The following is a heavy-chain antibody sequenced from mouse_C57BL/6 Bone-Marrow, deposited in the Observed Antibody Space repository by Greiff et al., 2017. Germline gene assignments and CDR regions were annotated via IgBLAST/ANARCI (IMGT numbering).Heavy chain of an antibody. CDR2: IDPSDSYT. D-gene: IGHD2-4*01. CDR3: ARSVYDYDEGTWFAY. Sequence: QVQLQQPGAELVKPGASVKLSCKASGYTFTSYWMQWVKQRPGQGLEWIGEIDPSDSYTNYNQTFKGKDTLTVDTSSSTAYLQLSSLKSEDSAVYYCARSVYDYDEGTWFAYWGQGTLVTVSA. CDR1: GYTFTSYW. V-gene: IGHV1-50*01. J-gene: IGHJ3*01.